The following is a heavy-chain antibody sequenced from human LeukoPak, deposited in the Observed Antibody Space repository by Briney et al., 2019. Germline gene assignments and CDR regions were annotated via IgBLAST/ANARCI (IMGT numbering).Heavy chain of an antibody. CDR2: ISGCVGCT. J-gene: IGHJ4*02. D-gene: IGHD3-22*01. CDR3: AKDEGYYYDSSGYYYFDH. CDR1: GFTFSSYA. V-gene: IGHV3-23*01. Sequence: GGSLRLSCAASGFTFSSYAMSWVRQAPGKGLDGVSGISGCVGCTFHADSVRGRFPISRDNSKNTLYLQMNSLRVEDTAVYYCAKDEGYYYDSSGYYYFDHWGQGTLVTVSS.